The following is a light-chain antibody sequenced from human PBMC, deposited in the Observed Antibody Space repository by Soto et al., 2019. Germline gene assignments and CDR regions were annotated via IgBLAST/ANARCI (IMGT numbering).Light chain of an antibody. CDR1: QSVSSSY. CDR2: GAA. J-gene: IGKJ1*01. Sequence: DIVLRQSPATLSLSPGERATLSCTASQSVSSSYLAWYQQKPGQAARLLIYGAASRATGIPDRFSGSGSGTDFILTISRLEPEDFAVYYCQQYGSSPWTFGQGTKVDIK. V-gene: IGKV3-20*01. CDR3: QQYGSSPWT.